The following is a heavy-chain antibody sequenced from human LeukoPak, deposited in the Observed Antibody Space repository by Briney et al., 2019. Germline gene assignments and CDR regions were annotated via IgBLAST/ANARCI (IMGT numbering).Heavy chain of an antibody. V-gene: IGHV4-39*01. CDR3: ARQWQQLVPFYYYYYYMDV. D-gene: IGHD6-13*01. CDR1: GGSISSSSYY. J-gene: IGHJ6*03. CDR2: IYYSGST. Sequence: PSETLSLTCTVSGGSISSSSYYWGWIRQPPGKGLEWIGSIYYSGSTYYNPSLKSRVTISVDTSKNQFSLKLSSVTAADTAVYYCARQWQQLVPFYYYYYYMDVWGKGTTVTISS.